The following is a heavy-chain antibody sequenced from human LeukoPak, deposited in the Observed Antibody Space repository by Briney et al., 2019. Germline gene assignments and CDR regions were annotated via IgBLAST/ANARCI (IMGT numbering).Heavy chain of an antibody. Sequence: GASVKVSCKASGYTFTGYFIHWVRQAPGQGLEWMGWINPNNGDTNYAQKFQGRVTMTRDTSITTAYMELNRLTSDDTAVYYCARWRYTNYFFDYWGQGALVTVSS. J-gene: IGHJ4*02. CDR3: ARWRYTNYFFDY. CDR1: GYTFTGYF. D-gene: IGHD4-11*01. V-gene: IGHV1-2*02. CDR2: INPNNGDT.